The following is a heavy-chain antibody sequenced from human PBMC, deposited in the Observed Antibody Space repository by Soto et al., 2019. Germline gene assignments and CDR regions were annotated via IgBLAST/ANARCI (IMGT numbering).Heavy chain of an antibody. D-gene: IGHD6-19*01. CDR3: AKDAVAGNGKYDWFDP. J-gene: IGHJ5*02. CDR1: GGTIRNFG. V-gene: IGHV3-23*01. Sequence: SCAVSGGTIRNFGMRRIRQKPRKGLEWVSTIGGSETYYTDSVKGRFTISRDNSRNALFLQMNSLRVEDTAIYYCAKDAVAGNGKYDWFDPWGQGTLVTVSS. CDR2: IGGSET.